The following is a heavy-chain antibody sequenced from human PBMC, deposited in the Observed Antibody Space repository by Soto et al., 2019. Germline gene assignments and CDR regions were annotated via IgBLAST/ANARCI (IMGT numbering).Heavy chain of an antibody. V-gene: IGHV3-9*01. CDR1: GFTFDDYA. D-gene: IGHD6-6*01. CDR2: ISWNSGSI. J-gene: IGHJ2*01. CDR3: AKDIAARPDYWFFDL. Sequence: GGSLRLSCAASGFTFDDYAMHWVRQAPGKGLEWVSGISWNSGSIGYADSVKGRFTISRDNAKNSLYLQMNSLRDEDTALYYCAKDIAARPDYWFFDLWGRGTLVTVSS.